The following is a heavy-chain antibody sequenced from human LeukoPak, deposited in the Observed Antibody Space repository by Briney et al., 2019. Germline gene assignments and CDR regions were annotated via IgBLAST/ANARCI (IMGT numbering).Heavy chain of an antibody. CDR2: IIPIFGTA. D-gene: IGHD2-2*01. V-gene: IGHV1-69*05. CDR3: ARGSRCSSTSCYAGDDY. Sequence: SVKVSCKASGYTFSSYAISWVRQAPGQGLEWMGGIIPIFGTANYSQKFQGRVTITTDESTSTAYMELSSLRSEDTAVYYCARGSRCSSTSCYAGDDYWGQGTLVTVSS. CDR1: GYTFSSYA. J-gene: IGHJ4*02.